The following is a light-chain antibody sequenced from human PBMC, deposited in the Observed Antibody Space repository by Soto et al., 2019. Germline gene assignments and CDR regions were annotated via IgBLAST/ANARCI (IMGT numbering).Light chain of an antibody. V-gene: IGKV1-27*01. CDR3: QKYDNAPRT. J-gene: IGKJ1*01. CDR1: QGISNY. CDR2: AAS. Sequence: DIQMTQSPSSLSVSVGDRVTITCRASQGISNYLAWYQQKPGQVPKLLIYAASNLQSGVPPRFSGSGSGTDFTLTISSLQPEDVATYYCQKYDNAPRTVGQGTKVEMK.